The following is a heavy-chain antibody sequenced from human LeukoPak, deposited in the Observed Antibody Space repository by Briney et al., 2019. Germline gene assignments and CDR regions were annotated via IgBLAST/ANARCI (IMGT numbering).Heavy chain of an antibody. J-gene: IGHJ4*02. D-gene: IGHD3-10*01. CDR1: GGSFSGYY. CDR2: INHSGST. Sequence: SETLSLTCAVYGGSFSGYYWSWIRQPPGKGLEGIGEINHSGSTNYNPSLKRRVTISVDTSNNQFSLKLSSVTAADTAVYYCARGALLWFGESTNYFDYWGQGTLVTVSS. CDR3: ARGALLWFGESTNYFDY. V-gene: IGHV4-34*01.